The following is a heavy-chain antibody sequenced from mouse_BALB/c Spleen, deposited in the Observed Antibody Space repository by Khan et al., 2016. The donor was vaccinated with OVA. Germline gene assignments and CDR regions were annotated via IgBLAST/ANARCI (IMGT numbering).Heavy chain of an antibody. V-gene: IGHV3-2*02. Sequence: EVKLEESGPGLVKPSQSLSLTCTVTGYSITSDYAWNWIRQFPGNKLEWMGYISSTGSTSYNPSLKSRISITRDTSKNQFFLQLKSVTTEDTATYYCARSLYCSYGYALDFWGRGTSVTVSS. D-gene: IGHD2-12*01. J-gene: IGHJ4*01. CDR2: ISSTGST. CDR1: GYSITSDYA. CDR3: ARSLYCSYGYALDF.